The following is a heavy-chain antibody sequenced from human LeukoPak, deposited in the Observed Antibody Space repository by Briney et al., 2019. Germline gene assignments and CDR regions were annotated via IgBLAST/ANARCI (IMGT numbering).Heavy chain of an antibody. CDR2: INAGNGNT. CDR3: ARGPYYYDSSGYYRDHDAFDI. CDR1: GYTFTSYA. V-gene: IGHV1-3*03. J-gene: IGHJ3*02. D-gene: IGHD3-22*01. Sequence: ASVKVSCKASGYTFTSYAMHWVRQAPGQRLERMGWINAGNGNTKYSQEFQGRVTITRDTSASTAYMELSSLRSEDMAVYYCARGPYYYDSSGYYRDHDAFDIWGQGTMVTVSS.